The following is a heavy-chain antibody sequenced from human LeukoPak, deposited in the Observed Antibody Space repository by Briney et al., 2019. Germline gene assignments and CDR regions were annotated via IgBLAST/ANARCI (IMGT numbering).Heavy chain of an antibody. J-gene: IGHJ4*02. CDR3: ARHVVVVAATLFDY. D-gene: IGHD2-15*01. CDR2: IYYSGST. Sequence: SETLSLTCTVSGGSISSGGXYWSWIRXXXXXXXXXXGYIYYSGSTYYNPSLKSRVTISVDTSKNQFSLKLSSVTAADTAVYYCARHVVVVAATLFDYWGQGTLVTVSS. CDR1: GGSISSGGXY. V-gene: IGHV4-31*03.